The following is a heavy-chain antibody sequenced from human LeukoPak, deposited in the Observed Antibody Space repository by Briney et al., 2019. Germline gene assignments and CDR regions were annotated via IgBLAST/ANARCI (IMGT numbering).Heavy chain of an antibody. CDR3: ARDQAKGEWLRNFDY. CDR1: GGTFSSYA. CDR2: IIPIFGTA. Sequence: GASVKVSCKASGGTFSSYAISWVRQAPGRGLEWMGGIIPIFGTANYAQKFQGRVTITADKSTSTAYMELSSLRSEDTAVYYCARDQAKGEWLRNFDYWGQGTLVTVSS. J-gene: IGHJ4*02. D-gene: IGHD5-12*01. V-gene: IGHV1-69*06.